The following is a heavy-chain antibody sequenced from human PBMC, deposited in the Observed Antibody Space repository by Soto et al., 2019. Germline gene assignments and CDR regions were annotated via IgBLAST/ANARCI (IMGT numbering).Heavy chain of an antibody. V-gene: IGHV3-48*01. J-gene: IGHJ4*02. CDR1: GFTFSSYS. CDR3: ARDSYDSSGYSAPGDY. D-gene: IGHD3-22*01. CDR2: ISSSSSTI. Sequence: GGSLRLSCAASGFTFSSYSMNWVRQAPGKGLEWVSYISSSSSTIYYADSVKGRFTISRDNAKNSLYLQMNSLRAEDTAVYYCARDSYDSSGYSAPGDYWGQGTLVTVSS.